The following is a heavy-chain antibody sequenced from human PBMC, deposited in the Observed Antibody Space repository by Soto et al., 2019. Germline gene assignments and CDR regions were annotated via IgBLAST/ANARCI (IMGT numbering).Heavy chain of an antibody. CDR3: ARSGPADDFWSGGDAFDI. CDR2: IYPGDSDT. D-gene: IGHD3-3*01. CDR1: GYSFTSYW. J-gene: IGHJ3*02. V-gene: IGHV5-51*03. Sequence: EVQLVQSGAEVKKPGESLKISCKGSGYSFTSYWIGWVRQMPGKGLEWMGIIYPGDSDTRYSPSFQGQVTISADKSISTAYLQWSSLKASDTAMYYCARSGPADDFWSGGDAFDIWGQGTMVTVSS.